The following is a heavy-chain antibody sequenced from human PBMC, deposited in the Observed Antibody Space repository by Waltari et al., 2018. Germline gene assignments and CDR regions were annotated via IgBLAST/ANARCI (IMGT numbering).Heavy chain of an antibody. CDR2: IYYSGST. CDR1: GGSISSSSYY. V-gene: IGHV4-39*07. Sequence: QLQLQESGPGLVKPSETLSLTCTVSGGSISSSSYYWGWIRQPPGKGLEWIGSIYYSGSTSYNPSLKSRVTISVDTSKNQFSLKLSAVTAADTAVYYCARRRDGDYNYWGQGTLVTVAS. D-gene: IGHD4-17*01. J-gene: IGHJ4*02. CDR3: ARRRDGDYNY.